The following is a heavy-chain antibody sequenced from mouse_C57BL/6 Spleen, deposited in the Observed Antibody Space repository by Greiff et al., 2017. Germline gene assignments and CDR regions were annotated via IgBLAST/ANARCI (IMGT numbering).Heavy chain of an antibody. J-gene: IGHJ2*01. CDR3: ARRDGTYYFDY. D-gene: IGHD4-1*01. CDR2: IHPNSGST. CDR1: GYTFTSYW. V-gene: IGHV1-64*01. Sequence: QVQLQQSGAELVKPGASVKLSCKASGYTFTSYWMHWVKQRPGQGLEWIGMIHPNSGSTNYNEKFKSKATLTVDKSSSTAYMQLSSLTSEDSAVYYCARRDGTYYFDYWGQGTTLTVSS.